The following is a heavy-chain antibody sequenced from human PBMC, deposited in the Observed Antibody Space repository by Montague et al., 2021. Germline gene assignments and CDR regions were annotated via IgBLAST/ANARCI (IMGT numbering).Heavy chain of an antibody. CDR3: AREGVGDLLFSFDI. V-gene: IGHV6-1*01. CDR1: GDSVSNNNAA. Sequence: CAISGDSVSNNNAAWNWIRESPPRGLEWLGRTYYRSTWYTDYAVSVKGRIAINPDTSKNQFSLQLNSVTPEDTAVYYCAREGVGDLLFSFDIWGQGTLVTVSS. J-gene: IGHJ4*02. D-gene: IGHD3-10*01. CDR2: TYYRSTWYT.